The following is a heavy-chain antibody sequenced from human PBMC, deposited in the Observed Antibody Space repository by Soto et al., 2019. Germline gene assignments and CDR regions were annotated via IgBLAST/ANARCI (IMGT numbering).Heavy chain of an antibody. V-gene: IGHV4-31*03. CDR3: ARAQHPITMVRGVITNGGYYYGMDV. CDR2: IYYSGST. CDR1: GGSISSGGYY. D-gene: IGHD3-10*01. Sequence: SETLSLTCTVSGGSISSGGYYWSWIRQHPGKGLEWIGCIYYSGSTYYNPSLKSRITISVDTSKIQFSLKLSSVTAADTAVYYCARAQHPITMVRGVITNGGYYYGMDVWGQGTTVT. J-gene: IGHJ6*02.